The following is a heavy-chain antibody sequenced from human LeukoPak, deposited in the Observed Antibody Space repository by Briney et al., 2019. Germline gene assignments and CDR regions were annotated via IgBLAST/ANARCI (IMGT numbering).Heavy chain of an antibody. V-gene: IGHV1-2*02. CDR3: AREGGFGGSGSYYTH. CDR1: GYTFTGYY. D-gene: IGHD3-10*01. CDR2: INPNSGGT. Sequence: GASVKVSCKASGYTFTGYYMHWVRQAPGQGLEWMGWINPNSGGTNYAQKFQGRVTMTRDTSISTAYMELGRLRSDDTAVYYCAREGGFGGSGSYYTHWGQGTLVTVSS. J-gene: IGHJ4*02.